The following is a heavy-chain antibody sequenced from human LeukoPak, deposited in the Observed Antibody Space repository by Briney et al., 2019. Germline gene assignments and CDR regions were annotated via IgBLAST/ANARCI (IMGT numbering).Heavy chain of an antibody. CDR1: GGTFSSYA. Sequence: SVKVSCKASGGTFSSYAISWVQQAPGQGLEWMGGIIPIFGTANYAQKFQGRVTITADESTSTAYMELSSLRSEDTAVYYCARSGSFLAYCGGDCYSGAEYFQHWGQGTLVTVSS. J-gene: IGHJ1*01. D-gene: IGHD2-21*02. CDR3: ARSGSFLAYCGGDCYSGAEYFQH. CDR2: IIPIFGTA. V-gene: IGHV1-69*01.